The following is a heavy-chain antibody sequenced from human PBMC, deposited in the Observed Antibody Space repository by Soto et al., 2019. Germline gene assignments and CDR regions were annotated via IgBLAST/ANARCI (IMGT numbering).Heavy chain of an antibody. CDR3: ARHAPGGPFDS. CDR2: INHSGST. Sequence: SETLSLTCAVYGGSFSGYYWNWIRQPPGKGLEWIGEINHSGSTNYNPSLKSRVTLSVDTSKNQFSLKLTSVTAADTAVYYCARHAPGGPFDSWGQGTLVTVSS. CDR1: GGSFSGYY. V-gene: IGHV4-34*01. J-gene: IGHJ4*02. D-gene: IGHD2-2*01.